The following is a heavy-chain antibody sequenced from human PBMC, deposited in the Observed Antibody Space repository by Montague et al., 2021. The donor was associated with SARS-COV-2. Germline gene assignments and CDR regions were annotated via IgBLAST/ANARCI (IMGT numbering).Heavy chain of an antibody. V-gene: IGHV4-59*08. CDR3: ARLGLLPYYFDV. CDR1: HFSITSYY. Sequence: SETLSLTCTVSHFSITSYYWSWIRRPPGKGLEWIGNIYYNGNTNYNSSLKSRVTMSADTSKNQFSLRVTSVTAADTAMYYCARLGLLPYYFDVWGRGALVTVSS. CDR2: IYYNGNT. D-gene: IGHD3/OR15-3a*01. J-gene: IGHJ2*01.